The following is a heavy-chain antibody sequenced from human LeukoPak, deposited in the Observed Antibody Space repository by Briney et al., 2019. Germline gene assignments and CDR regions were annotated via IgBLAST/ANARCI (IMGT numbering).Heavy chain of an antibody. J-gene: IGHJ1*01. CDR3: AKDSIAAALSEYFQH. Sequence: PGGSLRLSCAASGFTFSSYAMSWVRQAPGKGLEWVSAISGSGGSTYYADSVKGRFTISRDDSKNTLYLQMNSLSAEDTAVYYCAKDSIAAALSEYFQHWGQGTLVTVSS. CDR2: ISGSGGST. CDR1: GFTFSSYA. D-gene: IGHD6-13*01. V-gene: IGHV3-23*01.